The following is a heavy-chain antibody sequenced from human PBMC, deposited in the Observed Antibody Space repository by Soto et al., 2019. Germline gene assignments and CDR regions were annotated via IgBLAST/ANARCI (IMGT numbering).Heavy chain of an antibody. V-gene: IGHV3-21*01. D-gene: IGHD2-15*01. Sequence: PGGSLRLSCAASGFTFSSYSMNWVRQAPGKGLGWVSSISSSSYIYYADSVKGRFTISRARDNAKNSLYLQMNSLRAEDTAVYYCSRAGYCSGGSCYSVYYYGMDVWGQGTTVTVSS. CDR3: SRAGYCSGGSCYSVYYYGMDV. CDR1: GFTFSSYS. J-gene: IGHJ6*02. CDR2: ISSSSYI.